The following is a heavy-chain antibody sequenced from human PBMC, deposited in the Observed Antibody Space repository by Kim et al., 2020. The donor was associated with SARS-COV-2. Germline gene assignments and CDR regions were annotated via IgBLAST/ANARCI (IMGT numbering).Heavy chain of an antibody. J-gene: IGHJ6*02. D-gene: IGHD6-19*01. CDR1: GFTFSSYG. V-gene: IGHV3-30*04. Sequence: GGSLRLSCAASGFTFSSYGMHWVRQAPGKGLEWVAVISYDGSNKNYVDSVKGRFTISRDNSKNTLYLQMNSLRAEDTAVYYCARDIASYSSGWIYYYYGMDVWGQGSPRTVSS. CDR2: ISYDGSNK. CDR3: ARDIASYSSGWIYYYYGMDV.